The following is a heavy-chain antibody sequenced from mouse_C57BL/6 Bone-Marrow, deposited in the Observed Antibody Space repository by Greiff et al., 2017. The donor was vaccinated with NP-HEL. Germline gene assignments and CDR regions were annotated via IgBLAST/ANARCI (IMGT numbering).Heavy chain of an antibody. V-gene: IGHV1-18*01. CDR3: ARLYDYFDY. D-gene: IGHD2-3*01. CDR1: GYTFTDYN. Sequence: EVQRVESGPELVKPGASVKIPCKASGYTFTDYNMDWVKQSHGKSLEWIGDINPNNGGTIYNQKFKGKATLTVDKSSSTAYMELRSLTSEDTAVYYCARLYDYFDYWGQGTTLTVSS. J-gene: IGHJ2*01. CDR2: INPNNGGT.